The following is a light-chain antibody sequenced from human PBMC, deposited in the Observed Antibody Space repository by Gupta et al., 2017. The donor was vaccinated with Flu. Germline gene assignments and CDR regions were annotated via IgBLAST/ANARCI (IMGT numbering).Light chain of an antibody. CDR3: QQYGSSRRWT. CDR1: QSVSSSY. Sequence: EIVLTQSPGTLSLSPGEGATLSCRASQSVSSSYLAWYQQKPGQAPRLLIYGASSRATGIPDRFSGSGSGTDFTLTISRLEPEDFAVYYCQQYGSSRRWTFGQGTKVEIK. V-gene: IGKV3-20*01. CDR2: GAS. J-gene: IGKJ1*01.